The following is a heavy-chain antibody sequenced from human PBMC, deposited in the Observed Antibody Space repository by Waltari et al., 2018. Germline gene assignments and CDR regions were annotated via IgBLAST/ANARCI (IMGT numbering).Heavy chain of an antibody. V-gene: IGHV4-34*01. Sequence: QVQLQQWGAGLLKPSETLSLTCAVYGGSFSGYYWSWFRQPPGKGLEWIGEINHSGSTNYNPSLKSRVTISVDTSKNQFSLKLSSVTAADTAVYYCARAWISLILGATSAFDIWGQGTMVTVS. CDR2: INHSGST. J-gene: IGHJ3*02. CDR1: GGSFSGYY. D-gene: IGHD1-26*01. CDR3: ARAWISLILGATSAFDI.